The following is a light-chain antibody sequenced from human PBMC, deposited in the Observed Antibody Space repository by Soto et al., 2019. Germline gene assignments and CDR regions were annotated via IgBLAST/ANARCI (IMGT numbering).Light chain of an antibody. J-gene: IGLJ2*01. CDR3: AAWDDSLNGVV. CDR1: SSNIARNS. CDR2: DNN. V-gene: IGLV1-44*01. Sequence: QPVLTQPPSASGTPGQRVTISCSGSSSNIARNSVNWYQQLPGTAPKLLIYDNNQRPSGVPDRFSGSKSGTSASLAISGLQSEDEADYYCAAWDDSLNGVVFGGGTKVTVL.